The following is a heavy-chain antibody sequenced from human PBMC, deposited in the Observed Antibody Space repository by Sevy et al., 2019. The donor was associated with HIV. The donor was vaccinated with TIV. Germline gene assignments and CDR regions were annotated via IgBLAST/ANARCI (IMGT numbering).Heavy chain of an antibody. V-gene: IGHV1-69*04. J-gene: IGHJ5*02. CDR2: IIPIPGIT. D-gene: IGHD2-2*01. CDR1: GGTFSSYA. CDR3: ARDASSYCTSYSCYGGWFDP. Sequence: SVKVSCKASGGTFSSYAINWVRQAPGQGLEWMGRIIPIPGITNYAQKFQGRVTITADKSTSTAYMELSSLRSEDTAVYYCARDASSYCTSYSCYGGWFDPWGQGTLVTVSS.